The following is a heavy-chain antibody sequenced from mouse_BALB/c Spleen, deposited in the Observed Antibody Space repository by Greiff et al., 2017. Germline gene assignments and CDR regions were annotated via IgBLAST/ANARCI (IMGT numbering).Heavy chain of an antibody. CDR3: ARDAGWLLEDAMDY. CDR1: GFTFSDFY. Sequence: EVKLVESGGGLVQPGGSLRLSCATSGFTFSDFYMEWVRQPPGKRLEWIAASRNKANDYTTEYSASVKGRFIVSRDTSQSILYLQMNALRAEDTAIYYCARDAGWLLEDAMDYWGQGTSVTVSS. J-gene: IGHJ4*01. CDR2: SRNKANDYTT. D-gene: IGHD2-3*01. V-gene: IGHV7-1*02.